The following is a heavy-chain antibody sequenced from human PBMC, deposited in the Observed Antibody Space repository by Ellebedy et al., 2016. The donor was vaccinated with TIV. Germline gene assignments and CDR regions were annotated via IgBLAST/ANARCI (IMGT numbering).Heavy chain of an antibody. CDR2: INSDGSST. J-gene: IGHJ4*02. CDR1: GFTFSSYW. D-gene: IGHD2-21*02. Sequence: GESLKISXAASGFTFSSYWMHWVRQAPGKGLVWVSRINSDGSSTSYADSVKGRFTISRDNAKNTLYLQMNSLRAEDTAVYYCARSIVVVTATDYWGQGTLVTVSS. CDR3: ARSIVVVTATDY. V-gene: IGHV3-74*01.